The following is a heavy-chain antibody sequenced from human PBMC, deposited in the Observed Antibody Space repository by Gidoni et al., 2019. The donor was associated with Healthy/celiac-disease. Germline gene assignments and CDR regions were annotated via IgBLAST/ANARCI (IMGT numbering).Heavy chain of an antibody. J-gene: IGHJ6*02. CDR3: TRDIAAAGYYYYYGMDV. CDR2: IRSKAYGGTT. V-gene: IGHV3-49*04. CDR1: GFTFGAYA. Sequence: EVQLVESGGGLVQPGRSLRLSCTAAGFTFGAYAMSWVRQAPGKGLEWVGFIRSKAYGGTTEYAASVKGRFTIARDDSKSIAYLQMNSLKTEDTAVYYCTRDIAAAGYYYYYGMDVWGQGNTVTVSS. D-gene: IGHD6-13*01.